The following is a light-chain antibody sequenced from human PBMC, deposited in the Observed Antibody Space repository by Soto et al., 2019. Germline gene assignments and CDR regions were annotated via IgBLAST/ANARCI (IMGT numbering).Light chain of an antibody. CDR1: QVIDNY. Sequence: DIQMTQSPSSLSASLGDRVTITCRASQVIDNYLAWYQQKPGKVPKVLIYAASALRSGVPSRFSGSGSGTDFTLTISSLQPEDIATYYCQKYDSAPPTFGQGTRLEIK. J-gene: IGKJ5*01. V-gene: IGKV1-27*01. CDR2: AAS. CDR3: QKYDSAPPT.